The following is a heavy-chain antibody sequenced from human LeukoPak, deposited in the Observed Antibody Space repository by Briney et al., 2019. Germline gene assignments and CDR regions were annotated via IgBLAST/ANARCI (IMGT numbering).Heavy chain of an antibody. CDR3: ARGPVALPNDRLSLFFDF. Sequence: MASGTLSLTCAVYGASFNTYYWTWIRQAPDKGLEWVGEVKHDGDTNVNPSLRGRVVMSVDASKNQFSLKMISVTAADTAIYFCARGPVALPNDRLSLFFDFWGQGTLVTVSS. J-gene: IGHJ5*01. CDR1: GASFNTYY. V-gene: IGHV4-34*01. D-gene: IGHD2-8*01. CDR2: VKHDGDT.